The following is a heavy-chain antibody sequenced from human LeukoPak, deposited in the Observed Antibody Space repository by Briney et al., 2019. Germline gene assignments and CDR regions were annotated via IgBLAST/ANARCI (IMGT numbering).Heavy chain of an antibody. CDR3: ARAIVAMIDY. D-gene: IGHD3-22*01. Sequence: GGSLRLSCVASGFTLSSYSMNWVRQTSGKGLEWVAYINSGSSSIHYADSVKGRFTISRDNARNLLYLQMDSLRAEDTAMYYWARAIVAMIDYWGQGTLVTVSS. CDR2: INSGSSSI. J-gene: IGHJ4*02. V-gene: IGHV3-48*04. CDR1: GFTLSSYS.